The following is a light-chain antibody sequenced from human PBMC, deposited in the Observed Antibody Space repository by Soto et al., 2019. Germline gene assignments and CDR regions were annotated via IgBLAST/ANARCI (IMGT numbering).Light chain of an antibody. CDR3: KSYAGSNTYV. Sequence: QSALTQPPSASGSPGQSVTISCTGTKNDIGGYDFVSWYQHHPGKAPRLIIYEVVQRPSGVPDRFSGSKSGNTASLTVSGLQAADEADYFCKSYAGSNTYVFGSGTKV. CDR2: EVV. V-gene: IGLV2-8*01. J-gene: IGLJ1*01. CDR1: KNDIGGYDF.